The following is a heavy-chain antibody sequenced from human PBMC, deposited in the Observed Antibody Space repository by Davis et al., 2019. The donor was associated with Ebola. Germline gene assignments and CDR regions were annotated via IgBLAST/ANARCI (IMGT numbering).Heavy chain of an antibody. CDR3: ARGSHYDFWSGPAYYYYGMDV. Sequence: GGSLRLSCAASGFTFSSYSMNWVRQAPGKGLEWVSSISSSSSYIYYADSVKGRFTISRDNSKNTLYLQMNSLRAEDTAVYYCARGSHYDFWSGPAYYYYGMDVWGQGTTVTVSS. J-gene: IGHJ6*02. CDR2: ISSSSSYI. V-gene: IGHV3-21*04. D-gene: IGHD3-3*01. CDR1: GFTFSSYS.